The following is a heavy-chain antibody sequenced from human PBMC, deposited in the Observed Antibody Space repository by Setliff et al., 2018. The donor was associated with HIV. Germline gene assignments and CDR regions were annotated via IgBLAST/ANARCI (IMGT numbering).Heavy chain of an antibody. CDR2: IYYTGTT. D-gene: IGHD1-26*01. CDR3: ARGQPQGGGTYWSAFDI. Sequence: SETLSLTCTVSGGSISSTYWSWIQQPPGKGLEWIGYIYYTGTTDYSPSFKSRVTISLDTSKTQFSLKLNSVTAADTAVYYCARGQPQGGGTYWSAFDIWGQGTMVTVSS. CDR1: GGSISSTY. V-gene: IGHV4-59*01. J-gene: IGHJ3*02.